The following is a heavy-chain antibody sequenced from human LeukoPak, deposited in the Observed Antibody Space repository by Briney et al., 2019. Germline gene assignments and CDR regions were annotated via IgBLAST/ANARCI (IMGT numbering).Heavy chain of an antibody. J-gene: IGHJ4*02. CDR1: GGSISSYY. Sequence: SETLSLTCTVSGGSISSYYWSWIRQPPGKGLEWIGYIYYSGSTNYNPSLKGRVTISVDTSKNQFSLKLSSVTAADTAVYYCARHDDGSYSYWGQGTLGTVSS. V-gene: IGHV4-59*08. CDR3: ARHDDGSYSY. D-gene: IGHD1-26*01. CDR2: IYYSGST.